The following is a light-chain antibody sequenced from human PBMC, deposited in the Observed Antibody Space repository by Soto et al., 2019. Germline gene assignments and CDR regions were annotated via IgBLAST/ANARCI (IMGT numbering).Light chain of an antibody. CDR2: DVS. CDR1: SSDIGAYNY. J-gene: IGLJ2*01. CDR3: SSYATGSSLFI. Sequence: QSALTQPASVSGSPGQSITISCTGTSSDIGAYNYVSWYQQYPGKAPKLILYDVSYRPSGVPSRFSGSKSANTASLTVSGLQAEDEADYYCSSYATGSSLFIFGGGTSSPS. V-gene: IGLV2-14*03.